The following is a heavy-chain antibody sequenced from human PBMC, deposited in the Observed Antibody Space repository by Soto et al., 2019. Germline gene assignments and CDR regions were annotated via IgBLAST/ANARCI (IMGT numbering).Heavy chain of an antibody. J-gene: IGHJ4*02. CDR2: ISYDGSNK. Sequence: PVGSLRLSCAASGFTFSSYGMHWVRQAPGKGLEWVAVISYDGSNKYYADSVKGRFTISRDNSKNTLYLQMNSLRAEDTAVYYCAKEGSFSGRYYFEYWAQGTLVTVSS. V-gene: IGHV3-30*18. CDR1: GFTFSSYG. CDR3: AKEGSFSGRYYFEY. D-gene: IGHD1-26*01.